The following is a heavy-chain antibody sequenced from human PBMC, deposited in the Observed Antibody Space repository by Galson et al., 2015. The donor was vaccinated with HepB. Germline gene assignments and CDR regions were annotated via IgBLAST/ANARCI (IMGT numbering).Heavy chain of an antibody. CDR3: ARGEGVGRHYYGSGSYSFHY. Sequence: SVKVSCKASGYTFTSYGISWVRQAPGQGLEWMGWISAYNGNTNYAQKLQGRVTMTTDTSTSTAYMELRSLRSDDTAVYYCARGEGVGRHYYGSGSYSFHYWGQGTLVTVSS. V-gene: IGHV1-18*01. J-gene: IGHJ4*02. D-gene: IGHD3-10*01. CDR2: ISAYNGNT. CDR1: GYTFTSYG.